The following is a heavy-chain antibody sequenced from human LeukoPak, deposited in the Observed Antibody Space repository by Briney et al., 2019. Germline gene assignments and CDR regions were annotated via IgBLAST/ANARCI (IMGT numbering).Heavy chain of an antibody. D-gene: IGHD3-9*01. V-gene: IGHV3-11*01. CDR1: GFTFSDYY. J-gene: IGHJ4*02. CDR2: ISSSGSTI. Sequence: GGSLRLSCAASGFTFSDYYMSWIRQAPGKGLEWVSYISSSGSTIYYADSVKGRFTISRDNSKNTLYLQMNSLRAEDTAVYYCAKGNYDILTGYLHGVDYWGQGTLVTVSS. CDR3: AKGNYDILTGYLHGVDY.